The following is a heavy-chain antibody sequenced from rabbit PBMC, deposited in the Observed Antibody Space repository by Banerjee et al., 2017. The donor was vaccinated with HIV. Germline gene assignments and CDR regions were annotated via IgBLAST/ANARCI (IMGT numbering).Heavy chain of an antibody. CDR2: IDPVFGST. Sequence: QEQLEESGGGLVQPGESLTLSCKVSGFSLSSNDMSWVRQAPGKGLEWIGYIDPVFGSTYYASWVNGRFTISRTSSTTVTLQMTSLTAADTATYFCARDLAGVIGWNFNFWGPGTLVTVS. D-gene: IGHD4-1*01. CDR3: ARDLAGVIGWNFNF. V-gene: IGHV1S45*01. CDR1: GFSLSSNDM. J-gene: IGHJ4*01.